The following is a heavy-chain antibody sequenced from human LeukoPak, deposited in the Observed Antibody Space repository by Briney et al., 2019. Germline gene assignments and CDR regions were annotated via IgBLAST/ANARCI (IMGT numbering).Heavy chain of an antibody. Sequence: SQTLSLTRAISGDSVSSNSAAWSWIRQSPSRGLEWLGRTYYRSKWKSDYAVSLRGRINISPDTSKNQFSLQLNSVSPEDTAVYYCARLVGNSPDYWGQGALVTVSS. V-gene: IGHV6-1*01. CDR3: ARLVGNSPDY. CDR2: TYYRSKWKS. CDR1: GDSVSSNSAA. J-gene: IGHJ4*02. D-gene: IGHD2/OR15-2a*01.